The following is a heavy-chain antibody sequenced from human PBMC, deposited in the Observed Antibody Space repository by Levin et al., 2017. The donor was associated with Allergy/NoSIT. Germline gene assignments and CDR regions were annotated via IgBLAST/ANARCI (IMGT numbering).Heavy chain of an antibody. CDR2: IYYSGST. CDR3: ARVYGSGNYFDY. J-gene: IGHJ4*02. D-gene: IGHD3-10*01. Sequence: GSLRLSCTVSGGSISSSSYYWGWIRQPPGKGLEWIGSIYYSGSTYYNPSLKSRVTISVDTSKNQFSLKLSSVTAADTAVYYCARVYGSGNYFDYWGQGTLVTVSS. V-gene: IGHV4-39*01. CDR1: GGSISSSSYY.